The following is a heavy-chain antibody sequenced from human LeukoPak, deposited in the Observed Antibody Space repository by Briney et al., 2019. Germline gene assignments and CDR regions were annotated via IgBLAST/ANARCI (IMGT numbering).Heavy chain of an antibody. Sequence: PGGSLRLSCAASGFTFSSYWMHWVRQAPGKGLVWVSRIASDGSSTTYADSVEGRFSISRDNAKNTLYLQMNSLRVEDTAVYYCARGRPHGNDYWGQGTLVTVSS. CDR1: GFTFSSYW. J-gene: IGHJ4*02. CDR3: ARGRPHGNDY. CDR2: IASDGSST. V-gene: IGHV3-74*01. D-gene: IGHD4-23*01.